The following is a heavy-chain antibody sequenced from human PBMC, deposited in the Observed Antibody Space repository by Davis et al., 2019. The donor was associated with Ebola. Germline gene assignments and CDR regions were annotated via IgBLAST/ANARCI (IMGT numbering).Heavy chain of an antibody. CDR3: VRGWGRSGLDV. V-gene: IGHV6-1*01. CDR2: TYYTSKWHN. J-gene: IGHJ6*02. D-gene: IGHD3-16*01. Sequence: HSQTLSLTCAISGDSVSVNSGGWNWIRQSPSRGLEWLGRTYYTSKWHNDYGESVKSRITINPDTSTNQLSLQLNSVTPEDTAVYYCVRGWGRSGLDVWGQGTTVTVSS. CDR1: GDSVSVNSGG.